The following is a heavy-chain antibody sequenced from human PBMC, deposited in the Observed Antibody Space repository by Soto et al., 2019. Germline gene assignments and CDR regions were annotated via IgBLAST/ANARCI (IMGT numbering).Heavy chain of an antibody. CDR1: GYTFTSYG. J-gene: IGHJ4*02. Sequence: QVQLVQSGAEVKKPGASVKVSCKASGYTFTSYGISWVRQAPGQGLEWMGWISAYNGNTNYAQKLQGRVTMTTDTSASTAYMALRRLRSYDTAVYYCARDSMLMGATPLNYCGQGTLVTVSS. V-gene: IGHV1-18*01. D-gene: IGHD1-26*01. CDR2: ISAYNGNT. CDR3: ARDSMLMGATPLNY.